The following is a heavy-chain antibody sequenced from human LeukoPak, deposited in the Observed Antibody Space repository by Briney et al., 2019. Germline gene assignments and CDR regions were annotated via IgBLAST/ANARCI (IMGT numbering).Heavy chain of an antibody. D-gene: IGHD1-26*01. CDR1: GGSISSYY. V-gene: IGHV4-59*01. CDR3: ARAYTGLGATHAFDI. CDR2: IYYSGST. Sequence: SETLSLTCTVSGGSISSYYWSCIRQPPGKGLEWIGYIYYSGSTNYNPSLKSRVTISVDTSKNQFSLKLSSVTAADTAVYYCARAYTGLGATHAFDIWGQGTMVTVSS. J-gene: IGHJ3*02.